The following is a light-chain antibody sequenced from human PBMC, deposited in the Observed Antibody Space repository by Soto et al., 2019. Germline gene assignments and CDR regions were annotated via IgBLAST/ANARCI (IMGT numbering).Light chain of an antibody. CDR1: QSISSW. V-gene: IGKV1-5*01. CDR2: DAS. CDR3: QHYNSYWGT. Sequence: DIQMTQSPSTLSASVGDRVTITCRASQSISSWLAWYQQKPGKAPKLLIYDASSLESGVPSRFSGSGSWTEFTLTTSSLQPDDFATYYCQHYNSYWGTFGQGTKVEIK. J-gene: IGKJ1*01.